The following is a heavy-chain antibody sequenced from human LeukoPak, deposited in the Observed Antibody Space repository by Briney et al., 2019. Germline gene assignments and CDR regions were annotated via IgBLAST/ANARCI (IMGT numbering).Heavy chain of an antibody. Sequence: GGSLRLSCAASGSTFSSYAMTWVRQAPGKGLEWVSTISGSGSTTYYADSVKGRFTISRDNSENTLYLQMNSLRADVTAVYYCAKEAVDATQPAEYFDYWGQGNLVTVSS. V-gene: IGHV3-23*01. CDR2: ISGSGSTT. D-gene: IGHD6-19*01. CDR1: GSTFSSYA. CDR3: AKEAVDATQPAEYFDY. J-gene: IGHJ4*02.